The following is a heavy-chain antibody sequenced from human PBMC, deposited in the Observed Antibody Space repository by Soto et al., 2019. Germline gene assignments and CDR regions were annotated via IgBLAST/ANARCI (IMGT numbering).Heavy chain of an antibody. CDR1: GFTFSSYA. V-gene: IGHV3-30-3*01. J-gene: IGHJ4*02. CDR2: ISYDGSNK. D-gene: IGHD3-22*01. Sequence: QVQLVESGGGVVQPGRSLRLSCAASGFTFSSYAMHWVRQAPGKGLEWVAVISYDGSNKYYADSVKGRFTISRDNSKNTLYLQMNSLRAEDTAVYYCARDLGYYYDSLGYDYWGQGTLVTVSS. CDR3: ARDLGYYYDSLGYDY.